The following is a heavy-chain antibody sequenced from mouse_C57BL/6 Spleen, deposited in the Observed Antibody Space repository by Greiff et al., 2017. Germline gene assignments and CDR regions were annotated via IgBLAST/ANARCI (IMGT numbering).Heavy chain of an antibody. CDR1: GYTFTSYW. J-gene: IGHJ3*01. Sequence: QVHVKQSGAELVKPGASVKLSCKASGYTFTSYWMHWVKQRPGQGLEWIGMIHPNSGSTNYNEKFKSKATLTVDKSSSTAYMQLSSLTSEDSAVYYCARCGHNYGNYWFAYWGQGTLVTVSA. V-gene: IGHV1-64*01. D-gene: IGHD2-1*01. CDR2: IHPNSGST. CDR3: ARCGHNYGNYWFAY.